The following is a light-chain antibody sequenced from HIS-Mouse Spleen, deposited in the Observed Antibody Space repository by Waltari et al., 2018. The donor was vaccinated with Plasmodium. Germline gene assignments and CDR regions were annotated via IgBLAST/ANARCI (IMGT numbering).Light chain of an antibody. V-gene: IGKV1D-8*02. CDR3: QQYYSFPYT. J-gene: IGKJ2*01. CDR2: AAS. Sequence: AIWMTQSPSLLSASTGARVTLSCRMSQGISSYLALYQQKPGKAPELLIYAASTLQSWVPSRFSGSGSGTDFTLTISCLQSEDFATYYCQQYYSFPYTFGQGTKLEIK. CDR1: QGISSY.